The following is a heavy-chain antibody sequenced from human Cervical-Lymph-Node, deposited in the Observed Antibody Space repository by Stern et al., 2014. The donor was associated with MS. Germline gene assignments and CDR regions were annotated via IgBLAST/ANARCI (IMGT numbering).Heavy chain of an antibody. Sequence: QVQLGQSGAEVKKPGASVKVSCKSSGYTFTHYGISWVRQAPGQGLEWMGWISGYNDNTNYVEKFQGRVTMTTDTSTSTAYMELRSLRSDDTAVYYCARDPRVAVAGTGGGFDPWGQGTLVTVSS. D-gene: IGHD6-19*01. CDR3: ARDPRVAVAGTGGGFDP. J-gene: IGHJ5*02. CDR2: ISGYNDNT. CDR1: GYTFTHYG. V-gene: IGHV1-18*01.